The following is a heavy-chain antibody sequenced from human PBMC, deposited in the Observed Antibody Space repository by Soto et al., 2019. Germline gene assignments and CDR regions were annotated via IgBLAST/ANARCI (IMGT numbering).Heavy chain of an antibody. D-gene: IGHD3-16*01. J-gene: IGHJ4*01. CDR3: ERLWGCSVDY. Sequence: QVQLQESGPGLVKSSETLSLTCTVSGGSISSYYWCWIRQTPGKGLEWIGYIYYSGSTNYTPSLKSRFPRSGDTPKNQFSPKLSSVPAGGTAVYYCERLWGCSVDYWDPGTLVTVSS. CDR2: IYYSGST. CDR1: GGSISSYY. V-gene: IGHV4-59*08.